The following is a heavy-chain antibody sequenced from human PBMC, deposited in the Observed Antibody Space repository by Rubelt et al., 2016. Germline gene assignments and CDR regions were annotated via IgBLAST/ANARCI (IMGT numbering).Heavy chain of an antibody. V-gene: IGHV1-69*04. CDR1: GGTFSSYA. CDR3: ARGNLDY. Sequence: QVQLVKSGAEVKKPGSSVKVSCKASGGTFSSYAINWVRQAPGQELEWMGRIIPIIGIGNYAQQFKGRVTMTKETSTSTVYMELSSLRSEDRAVDYCARGNLDYWGQGTLVTVSS. CDR2: IIPIIGIG. J-gene: IGHJ4*02. D-gene: IGHD1-14*01.